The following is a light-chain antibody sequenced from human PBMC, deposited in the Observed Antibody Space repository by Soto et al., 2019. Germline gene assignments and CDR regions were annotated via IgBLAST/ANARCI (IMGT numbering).Light chain of an antibody. CDR2: DAS. Sequence: DIQMTPSPSSLSAPVGDRVTITCRASQGIRNDLGWYQQKPGKAPKLLIYDASSLESGVPSRFSGSGSGTEFTLTISSLQPDDFATYYCQQYNSYWTFGQGTKVDIK. CDR3: QQYNSYWT. V-gene: IGKV1-17*01. CDR1: QGIRND. J-gene: IGKJ1*01.